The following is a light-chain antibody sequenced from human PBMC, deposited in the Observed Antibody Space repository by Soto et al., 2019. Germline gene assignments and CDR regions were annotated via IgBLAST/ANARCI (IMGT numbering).Light chain of an antibody. CDR2: AAS. J-gene: IGKJ1*01. V-gene: IGKV1-9*01. CDR3: QQANSYPRT. CDR1: QGISNF. Sequence: DIQLTQSPSFLTASVGDRVTITCRASQGISNFLAWYQQKSGKAPELLIYAASTLHSGVPSRFSGSGSGTAFTLTISSLQPEDFATYYCQQANSYPRTFGQGTKVEVK.